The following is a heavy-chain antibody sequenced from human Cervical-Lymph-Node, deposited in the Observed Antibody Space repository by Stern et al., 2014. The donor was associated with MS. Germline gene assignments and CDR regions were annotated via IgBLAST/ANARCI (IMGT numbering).Heavy chain of an antibody. CDR1: GDSISNDNW. D-gene: IGHD2-2*01. Sequence: QVQLQESGPGLVRPSGTLSLTCAVSGDSISNDNWWSWVRQPPGKRLEWSGSVYHTASANYARSLKSRVTISVDKSKNQFSLRLTSMTAADTAVYYCARDQGFQLMNSWGQGTLVIVSS. CDR2: VYHTASA. J-gene: IGHJ4*02. CDR3: ARDQGFQLMNS. V-gene: IGHV4-4*02.